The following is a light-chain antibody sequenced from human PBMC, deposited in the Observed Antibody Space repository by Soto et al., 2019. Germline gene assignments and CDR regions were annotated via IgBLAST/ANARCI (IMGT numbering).Light chain of an antibody. CDR3: QQSYSTPQT. J-gene: IGKJ1*01. CDR2: AAS. CDR1: QSISSY. V-gene: IGKV1-39*01. Sequence: DIQMTQSPSSLSASVGDRVTITCRASQSISSYINWYQQKPGKAPKLLIYAASSLQSGVPSRFSGSESGTDFTLTISSLQPEDFATYYCQQSYSTPQTFGQGTKVEIK.